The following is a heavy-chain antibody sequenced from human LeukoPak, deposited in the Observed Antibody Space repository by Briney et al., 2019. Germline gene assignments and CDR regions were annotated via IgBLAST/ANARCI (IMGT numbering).Heavy chain of an antibody. D-gene: IGHD5-18*01. CDR1: GGSFSGYY. CDR2: INHSGST. CDR3: ARYLQLWYYYMDV. J-gene: IGHJ6*03. Sequence: NPSETLSLTCAVYGGSFSGYYWSWIRQPPGKGLEWIGEINHSGSTNYNPSLKSRVTISVDTSKNQFSLKLSSVTAADTAVYYCARYLQLWYYYMDVWGKGTTVTVSS. V-gene: IGHV4-34*01.